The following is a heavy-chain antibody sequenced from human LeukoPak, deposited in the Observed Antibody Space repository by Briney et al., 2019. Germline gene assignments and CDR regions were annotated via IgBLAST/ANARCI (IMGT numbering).Heavy chain of an antibody. CDR1: GFTFSNAW. CDR2: IKSKTDGGTT. V-gene: IGHV3-15*01. Sequence: GSLRLSCAASGFTFSNAWMSWVRQAPGKGLEWVGRIKSKTDGGTTDYAAPVKGRFTISRDDSKNTLYLQMNSLKTGDTAVYYCTTVDIVATIGKNYYYGMDVWGQGTTVAVSS. CDR3: TTVDIVATIGKNYYYGMDV. D-gene: IGHD5-12*01. J-gene: IGHJ6*02.